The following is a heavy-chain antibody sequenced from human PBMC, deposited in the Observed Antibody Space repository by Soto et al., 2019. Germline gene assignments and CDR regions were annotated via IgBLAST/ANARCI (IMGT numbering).Heavy chain of an antibody. D-gene: IGHD3-22*01. CDR1: GFTFSSYS. J-gene: IGHJ4*02. CDR2: ISSSSSYI. Sequence: GGSLRLSCAASGFTFSSYSMNCVRQAPWKGLEWVSSISSSSSYIYYADSVKGRFTISRDNAKNSLYLQMNSLRAEDTAVYYCARSITMIVVVSLAPPDYWGQGTLVTVSS. V-gene: IGHV3-21*01. CDR3: ARSITMIVVVSLAPPDY.